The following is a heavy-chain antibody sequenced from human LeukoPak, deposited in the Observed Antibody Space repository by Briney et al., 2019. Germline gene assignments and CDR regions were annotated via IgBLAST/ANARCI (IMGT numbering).Heavy chain of an antibody. CDR3: ARRGSTRDMVRGVIIFDY. V-gene: IGHV4-34*01. Sequence: PSETLSLTCAVYGGSFSGYYWSWIRQPPGKGLEWIGEINHSGSTNYNPSLKSRVTISVDTSKNQFSLKLSSVTAADTAVYYCARRGSTRDMVRGVIIFDYWGQGTLVTVSS. J-gene: IGHJ4*02. CDR1: GGSFSGYY. CDR2: INHSGST. D-gene: IGHD3-10*01.